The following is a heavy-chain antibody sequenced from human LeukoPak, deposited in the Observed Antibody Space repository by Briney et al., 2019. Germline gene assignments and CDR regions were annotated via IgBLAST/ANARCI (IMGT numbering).Heavy chain of an antibody. CDR2: ISWNSGNI. V-gene: IGHV3-9*01. CDR3: AKGSGSDYRAEYFQH. CDR1: GFTFDDYA. D-gene: IGHD1-26*01. Sequence: PGGSLRLSCAASGFTFDDYAMHWVRQAPGKGLEWVSGISWNSGNIGYADSVKGRFTISRDNANSFLFLQMNSLRAEDTALYYCAKGSGSDYRAEYFQHWGQGTLVTASS. J-gene: IGHJ1*01.